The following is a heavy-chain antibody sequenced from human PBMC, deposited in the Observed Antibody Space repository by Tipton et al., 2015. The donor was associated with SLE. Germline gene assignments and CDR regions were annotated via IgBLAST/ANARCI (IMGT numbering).Heavy chain of an antibody. J-gene: IGHJ5*02. CDR1: GFTFSTYA. V-gene: IGHV3-33*08. Sequence: SLRLSCAASGFTFSTYAMHWVRQAPGKGLEWVAYIWYDGTEEDYEESVRGRFTISRDNSKNTLYLQMNNLRAEDTAVYYCARGGNDYGDYIDWFDPWGQGTLVTVSS. D-gene: IGHD4-17*01. CDR3: ARGGNDYGDYIDWFDP. CDR2: IWYDGTEE.